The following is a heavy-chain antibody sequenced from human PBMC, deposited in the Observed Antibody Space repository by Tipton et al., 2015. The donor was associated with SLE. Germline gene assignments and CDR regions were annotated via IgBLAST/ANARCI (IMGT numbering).Heavy chain of an antibody. CDR2: LYQSGSI. D-gene: IGHD2-21*01. Sequence: TLSLTCTVSGGSISGGGYSWSWIRQSPGKGLEWIGSLYQSGSIHYNPSLENRVTISVDRSKNQFSLKLTSVTAADTAVYYCARAGGGDSNWFDPWGQGTLVTVSS. CDR1: GGSISGGGYS. V-gene: IGHV4-30-2*06. J-gene: IGHJ5*02. CDR3: ARAGGGDSNWFDP.